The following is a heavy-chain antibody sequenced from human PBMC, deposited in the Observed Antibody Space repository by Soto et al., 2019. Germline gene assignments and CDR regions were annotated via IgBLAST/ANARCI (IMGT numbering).Heavy chain of an antibody. V-gene: IGHV3-74*01. CDR3: ATAEFDY. J-gene: IGHJ4*02. CDR2: MTSDGRTT. Sequence: EVQLVKSGGGLVQPGGSLRLSCAASGFNFGNNWMHWVRQAPGKGLEWVSRMTSDGRTTNYADSVKGRFTVSRANAKHTLYLQMNSLRADDTAVYYCATAEFDYWGPGTLVTVSS. CDR1: GFNFGNNW.